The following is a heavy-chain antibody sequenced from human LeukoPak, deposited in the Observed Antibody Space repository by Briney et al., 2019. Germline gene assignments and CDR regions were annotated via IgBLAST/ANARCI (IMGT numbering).Heavy chain of an antibody. Sequence: SETLSLTCTVSSGSISSSSYYWGWIRQPPGKGLEWIGSIYYSGSTYFNPSLKSRVTISVDTSKNQFSLKLSSVTAADTAVYYCARDRGNYELDYWGQGTLVTVSS. V-gene: IGHV4-39*07. CDR1: SGSISSSSYY. CDR3: ARDRGNYELDY. CDR2: IYYSGST. D-gene: IGHD1-7*01. J-gene: IGHJ4*02.